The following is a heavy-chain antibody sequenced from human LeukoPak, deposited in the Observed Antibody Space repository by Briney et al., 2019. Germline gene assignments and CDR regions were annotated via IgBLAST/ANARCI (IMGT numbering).Heavy chain of an antibody. CDR2: ISSSSNYI. Sequence: GGSLRLSCAASGFTFNMYCMNWVRQAPGKGLEWVSSISSSSNYIYYADSVKGRFTISRDNAKNSLYLQMNSLRAEDTALYYCAKDQSSGWYGASRTNWFDPWGQGTLVTVSS. CDR1: GFTFNMYC. J-gene: IGHJ5*02. V-gene: IGHV3-21*04. D-gene: IGHD6-19*01. CDR3: AKDQSSGWYGASRTNWFDP.